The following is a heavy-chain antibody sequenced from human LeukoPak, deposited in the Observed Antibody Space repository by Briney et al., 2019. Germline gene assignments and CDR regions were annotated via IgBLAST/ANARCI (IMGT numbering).Heavy chain of an antibody. CDR3: ARDQATSIAARRPNWFDP. V-gene: IGHV4-59*01. CDR1: GGSISSYY. D-gene: IGHD6-6*01. CDR2: IYYSGST. Sequence: SETLSLTCTVSGGSISSYYWSWIRQPPGKGLEWIGYIYYSGSTNYNPSLKSRVTISVDTSKNQFSLKLSSVTAADTAVYYCARDQATSIAARRPNWFDPWGQGTLVTVSS. J-gene: IGHJ5*02.